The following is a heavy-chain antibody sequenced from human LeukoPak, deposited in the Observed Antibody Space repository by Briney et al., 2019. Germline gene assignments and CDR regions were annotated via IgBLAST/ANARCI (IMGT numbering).Heavy chain of an antibody. CDR2: IYHSGST. J-gene: IGHJ4*02. CDR3: ARGVSHFRGYSYGYTFDY. Sequence: ASETLSLTCTVSGYSISSGYYWGWIRQPPGKGLEWTGSIYHSGSTYYNPSLKSRVTISVDTSKNQFSLKLSSVTAADTAVYYCARGVSHFRGYSYGYTFDYWGQGTLVTVSS. D-gene: IGHD5-18*01. V-gene: IGHV4-38-2*02. CDR1: GYSISSGYY.